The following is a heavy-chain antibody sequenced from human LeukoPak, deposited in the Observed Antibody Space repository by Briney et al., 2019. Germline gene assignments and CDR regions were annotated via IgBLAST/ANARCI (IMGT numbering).Heavy chain of an antibody. V-gene: IGHV4-30-2*01. CDR2: IYHSGST. CDR1: GGSISSGGYS. CDR3: AREDMITFGGVIVN. Sequence: TLPLTCAVSGGSISSGGYSWSWIRQPPGKGLEWIGYIYHSGSTHYNPSLKSRVTISVDRSKNQFSLRLSSVTAADTAVYYCAREDMITFGGVIVNWGQGTLVTVSS. J-gene: IGHJ4*02. D-gene: IGHD3-16*02.